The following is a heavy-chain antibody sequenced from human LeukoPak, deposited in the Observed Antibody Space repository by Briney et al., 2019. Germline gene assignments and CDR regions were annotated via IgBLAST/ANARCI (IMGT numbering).Heavy chain of an antibody. CDR1: GFSFSDHN. CDR2: SRTKADSYTT. J-gene: IGHJ4*01. Sequence: PGGSLRLSCAASGFSFSDHNMDWVRQAPGKGLEWVGRSRTKADSYTTHYAASVTGRFIISRDDSKNSLYLQMGSLKTEDTAVYYCTRVVCAGTFYSGNWGQGTLVTVSS. D-gene: IGHD1-1*01. CDR3: TRVVCAGTFYSGN. V-gene: IGHV3-72*01.